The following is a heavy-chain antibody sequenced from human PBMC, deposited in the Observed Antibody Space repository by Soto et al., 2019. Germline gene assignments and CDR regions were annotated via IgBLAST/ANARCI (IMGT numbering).Heavy chain of an antibody. J-gene: IGHJ6*02. Sequence: SVKVSCKASGGTFSSYAISWVRQAPGQGLEWMGGIIPIFGTANYAQKFQGRVTITADESTSTAYMELSSLRSEDTAVYYCARGGRIAARPSGGYYYYGMDVWG. CDR1: GGTFSSYA. V-gene: IGHV1-69*13. CDR2: IIPIFGTA. D-gene: IGHD6-6*01. CDR3: ARGGRIAARPSGGYYYYGMDV.